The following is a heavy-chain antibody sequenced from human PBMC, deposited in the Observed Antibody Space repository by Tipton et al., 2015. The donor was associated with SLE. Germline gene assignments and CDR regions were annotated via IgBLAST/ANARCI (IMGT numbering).Heavy chain of an antibody. J-gene: IGHJ5*02. Sequence: TLSLTCTVSGGSISSYYWGWIRQPPGKGLEWIGSIYYSGSTYYNPSLKSRVTISVDTSKNQFSLKLSSVTAADTAVYYCARGWWFDPWGQGTLVTVSS. CDR1: GGSISSYY. D-gene: IGHD6-19*01. CDR2: IYYSGST. CDR3: ARGWWFDP. V-gene: IGHV4-39*07.